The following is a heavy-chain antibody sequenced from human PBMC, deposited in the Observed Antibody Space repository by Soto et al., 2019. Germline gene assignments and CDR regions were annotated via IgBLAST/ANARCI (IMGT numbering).Heavy chain of an antibody. D-gene: IGHD2-15*01. CDR1: GFTFSSYS. CDR2: ISSSSYI. V-gene: IGHV3-21*01. J-gene: IGHJ5*02. Sequence: GGSLRLSCAASGFTFSSYSMNWVRQAPGKGLEWVSSISSSSYIYYADSVKGRFTISRDNAKNSLYLQMNSLRAEDTAVYYCARDASTKLLLYDWFDPWGQGTLVTVSS. CDR3: ARDASTKLLLYDWFDP.